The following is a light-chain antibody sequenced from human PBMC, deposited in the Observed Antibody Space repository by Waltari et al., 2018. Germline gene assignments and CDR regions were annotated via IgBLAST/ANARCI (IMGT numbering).Light chain of an antibody. CDR1: QSVRTW. Sequence: DIQMTQSPSTLSASVGDRVTITCRARQSVRTWLAWYQQNPGKAPKVLIYDASTLENGVPSRFSGSGSGTEFTLTISSLQPDDFGTYYCQQYNVYNTFGQGTKLEMK. J-gene: IGKJ2*01. CDR2: DAS. V-gene: IGKV1-5*01. CDR3: QQYNVYNT.